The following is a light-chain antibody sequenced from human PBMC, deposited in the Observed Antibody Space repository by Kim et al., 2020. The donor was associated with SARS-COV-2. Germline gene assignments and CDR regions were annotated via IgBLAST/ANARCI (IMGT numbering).Light chain of an antibody. J-gene: IGKJ2*01. CDR2: KNS. CDR1: QSPVHNDGNTY. V-gene: IGKV2-24*01. CDR3: MQATEFPYA. Sequence: QPASISCRSSQSPVHNDGNTYSSWSQSRPGQPLRLLNYKNSSRFSGVPNRFSGSGAGTDFTLKISRVEDEDVGVYYCMQATEFPYALGQVTKLEI.